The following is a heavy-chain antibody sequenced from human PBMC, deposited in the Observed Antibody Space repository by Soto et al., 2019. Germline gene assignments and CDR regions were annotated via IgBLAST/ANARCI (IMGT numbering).Heavy chain of an antibody. CDR3: ARCYSAVPGTY. CDR2: IRQDGSEK. CDR1: GFIFSNYW. D-gene: IGHD6-19*01. V-gene: IGHV3-7*01. Sequence: ELQLVESGGGLVQPGGSLRLSCAASGFIFSNYWMSWVRQAPGKGLAWVANIRQDGSEKYYVDSVKCRFTISRDNAENSLYLQMKALRAEDTAVYYCARCYSAVPGTYWGQGTLLTVSS. J-gene: IGHJ4*02.